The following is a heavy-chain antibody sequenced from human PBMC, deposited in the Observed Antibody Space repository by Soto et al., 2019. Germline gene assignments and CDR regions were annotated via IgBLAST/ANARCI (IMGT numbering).Heavy chain of an antibody. CDR3: ARTLHNWNSIPEY. CDR1: GGTFSSYA. Sequence: SVKVSCKASGGTFSSYAISWVRQAPGQGLEWMGGIIPIFGTANYAQKFQGRVTITADESTSTAYMELSSLRSEDTAVYYCARTLHNWNSIPEYWGRGTLVTVSS. J-gene: IGHJ4*02. V-gene: IGHV1-69*13. D-gene: IGHD1-7*01. CDR2: IIPIFGTA.